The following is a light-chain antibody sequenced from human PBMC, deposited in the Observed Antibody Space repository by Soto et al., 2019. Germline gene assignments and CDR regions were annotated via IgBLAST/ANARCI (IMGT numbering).Light chain of an antibody. CDR2: GAS. J-gene: IGKJ1*01. V-gene: IGKV3-15*01. CDR1: QSVSSN. Sequence: EIVMTHSPATLSVSPLESAALXCRASQSVSSNLAWYQQKPGQAPRLLIYGASTRATGIPARFSGSGSGTEFTLTISSLQSEDFAVYYCQQDNNWPKTFGQGTKVDI. CDR3: QQDNNWPKT.